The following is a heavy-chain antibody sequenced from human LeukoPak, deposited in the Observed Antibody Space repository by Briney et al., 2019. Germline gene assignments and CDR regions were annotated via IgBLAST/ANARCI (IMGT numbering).Heavy chain of an antibody. V-gene: IGHV3-23*01. CDR3: AKDARRTSGWYFFDY. CDR1: GFAFSSQA. CDR2: ISDSGSIT. Sequence: PGGSLRLSCAASGFAFSSQAMGWVRQAPGKGLEWASVISDSGSITYYADSVKGRFTISRDNSKNTLFLQMNSLRVEDTAVYYCAKDARRTSGWYFFDYWGQGTLVTVSS. J-gene: IGHJ4*02. D-gene: IGHD6-19*01.